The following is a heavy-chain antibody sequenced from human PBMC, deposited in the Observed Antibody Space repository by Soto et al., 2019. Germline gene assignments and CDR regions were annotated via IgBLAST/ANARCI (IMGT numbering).Heavy chain of an antibody. J-gene: IGHJ4*02. Sequence: LSETLSLTCTVSAGSISSYYWSWIRQPPGKGLEWIGYIFYSGSTNYNPSLKSRVTIAVDTSKNQFSLKLSSVTAADTAVYYCATNGYGDYVREYYFDYWGQGSLVTVSS. CDR2: IFYSGST. CDR3: ATNGYGDYVREYYFDY. CDR1: AGSISSYY. D-gene: IGHD4-17*01. V-gene: IGHV4-59*01.